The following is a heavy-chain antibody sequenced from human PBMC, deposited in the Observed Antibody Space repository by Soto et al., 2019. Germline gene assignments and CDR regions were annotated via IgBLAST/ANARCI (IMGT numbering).Heavy chain of an antibody. CDR2: ISYDGSNK. V-gene: IGHV3-30*18. Sequence: ESGGGVVQPGRSLRLSCAASGFTFSSYGMHWVRQAPGKGLEWVAVISYDGSNKYYADSVKGRFTISRDNSKNTLYLQMNSLRAEDTAVYYCAKELGSSWLRYYYYGMDVWGQGTTVTVSS. J-gene: IGHJ6*02. CDR3: AKELGSSWLRYYYYGMDV. D-gene: IGHD6-6*01. CDR1: GFTFSSYG.